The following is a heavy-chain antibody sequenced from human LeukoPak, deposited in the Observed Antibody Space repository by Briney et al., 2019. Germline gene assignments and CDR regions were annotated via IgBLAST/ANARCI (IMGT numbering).Heavy chain of an antibody. D-gene: IGHD3-10*02. V-gene: IGHV3-21*01. CDR2: ISSGSRSI. CDR1: GFTFSSYT. CDR3: AELGITMIGGV. Sequence: GGSLRLSCAASGFTFSSYTMNWVRQAPGKGLEWVSSISSGSRSIYYADSLKGRFTISRDNAKNSLYLQMNNLRAEDTAVYYCAELGITMIGGVWGKGTTVTISS. J-gene: IGHJ6*04.